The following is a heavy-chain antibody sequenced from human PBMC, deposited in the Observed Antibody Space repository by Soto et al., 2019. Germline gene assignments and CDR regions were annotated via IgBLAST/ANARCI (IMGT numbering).Heavy chain of an antibody. Sequence: GGSLRLSCVASEFTFSSYEMNWVRQAPGKGLEWVSYISSSGSTIYYSDSVKGRFTISRDNAKKSLYLQMNSLRAEDTAVYYCVRFGGAAAGPGDYWGQGTLVTVSS. J-gene: IGHJ4*02. V-gene: IGHV3-48*03. CDR2: ISSSGSTI. CDR1: EFTFSSYE. CDR3: VRFGGAAAGPGDY. D-gene: IGHD6-13*01.